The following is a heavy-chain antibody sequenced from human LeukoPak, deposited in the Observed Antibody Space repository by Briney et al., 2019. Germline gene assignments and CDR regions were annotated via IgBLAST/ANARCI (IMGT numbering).Heavy chain of an antibody. D-gene: IGHD4-11*01. CDR3: ATPTLHSGGY. V-gene: IGHV3-7*01. CDR1: GFTFSSYW. Sequence: GGSLRLSCAASGFTFSSYWMSWGRPAPGEGLEWVANIKQDGSEKYYVDSVRGRFTISRDTAKNSLYLQMNSLRAEDTAVYYCATPTLHSGGYWGQGTLVTVSS. J-gene: IGHJ4*02. CDR2: IKQDGSEK.